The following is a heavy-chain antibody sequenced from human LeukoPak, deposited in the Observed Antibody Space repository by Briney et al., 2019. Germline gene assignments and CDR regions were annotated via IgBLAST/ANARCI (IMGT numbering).Heavy chain of an antibody. V-gene: IGHV3-7*01. CDR3: ARVAKWLEPRNVYYYNGMDV. CDR2: IKQDGSEK. Sequence: PGGSLRLSCAASGFTFSSNWMSWVRQAPGKGLEWVANIKQDGSEKYYVDSVKGRFTISRDNAKNSLYLQMNSLRAEDTAVYYCARVAKWLEPRNVYYYNGMDVWGQGTTVTVSS. D-gene: IGHD5-18*01. J-gene: IGHJ6*02. CDR1: GFTFSSNW.